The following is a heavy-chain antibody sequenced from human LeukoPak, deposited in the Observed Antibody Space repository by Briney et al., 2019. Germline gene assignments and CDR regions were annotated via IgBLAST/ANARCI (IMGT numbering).Heavy chain of an antibody. CDR1: GYTLTELS. Sequence: ASVKVSCKVSGYTLTELSMHWVRQAPGKGLEWMGGFDPEDGETTYAQKFQGRVTMTEDTSTDTAYMELSSLRSEDTAVYYCATAVVDGSGSYHGLDYWGQGTLVTVSS. CDR3: ATAVVDGSGSYHGLDY. CDR2: FDPEDGET. J-gene: IGHJ4*02. V-gene: IGHV1-24*01. D-gene: IGHD3-10*01.